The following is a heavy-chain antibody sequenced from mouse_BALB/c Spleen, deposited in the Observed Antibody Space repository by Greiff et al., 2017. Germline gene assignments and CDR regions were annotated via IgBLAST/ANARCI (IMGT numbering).Heavy chain of an antibody. V-gene: IGHV5-9-3*01. J-gene: IGHJ4*01. CDR2: ISSGGSYT. CDR3: ARRWITTSAMDY. Sequence: DVKLVESGGGLVKPGGSLKLSCAASGFTFSSYAMSWVRQTPEKRLEWVATISSGGSYTYYPDSVKGRFTISRDNAKNTLYLQMSSLRSEDTAMYYCARRWITTSAMDYWGQGTSVTVSS. CDR1: GFTFSSYA. D-gene: IGHD2-4*01.